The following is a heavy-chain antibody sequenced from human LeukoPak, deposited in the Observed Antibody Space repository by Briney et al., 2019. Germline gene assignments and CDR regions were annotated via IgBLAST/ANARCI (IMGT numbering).Heavy chain of an antibody. CDR1: GGSISSGGYS. Sequence: PSETLSLTCAVSGGSISSGGYSWSWIRQPPGKGLEWIGYIYHSGSTYYNPSLKSRVTISVDRSKNQFSLKLSSVTAADTAVYYCAGVVTGLLEGNWFDPWGQGTLVTVSS. V-gene: IGHV4-30-2*01. J-gene: IGHJ5*02. D-gene: IGHD2-21*02. CDR2: IYHSGST. CDR3: AGVVTGLLEGNWFDP.